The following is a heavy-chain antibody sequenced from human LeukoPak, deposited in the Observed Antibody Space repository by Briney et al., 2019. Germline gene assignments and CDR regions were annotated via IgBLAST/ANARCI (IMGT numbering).Heavy chain of an antibody. Sequence: PGGSLRLSCAASGFTFSSYGMHWVRQAPGKGLEWVAVIWYDGSNKYYADSVKGRFTISRDNSKNTLYLQMNSLRAEDTAVYYCAPLAVAGTPRDYWGQRTLVTVSS. J-gene: IGHJ4*02. CDR1: GFTFSSYG. CDR3: APLAVAGTPRDY. CDR2: IWYDGSNK. V-gene: IGHV3-33*01. D-gene: IGHD6-19*01.